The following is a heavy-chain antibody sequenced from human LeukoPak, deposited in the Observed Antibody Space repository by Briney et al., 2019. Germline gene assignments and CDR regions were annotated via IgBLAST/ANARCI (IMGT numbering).Heavy chain of an antibody. D-gene: IGHD5-18*01. CDR3: ARFSAGYSYGYGY. Sequence: SETLSLTCTVSGGSLNSGGYYWSWIRQHPGKGLEWIGYIDYSGSTYYNPSLKSRVTILLDTSKSQFSLKLSSVTAADTAVYYCARFSAGYSYGYGYWGRGTLVTVSS. V-gene: IGHV4-31*03. CDR2: IDYSGST. J-gene: IGHJ4*02. CDR1: GGSLNSGGYY.